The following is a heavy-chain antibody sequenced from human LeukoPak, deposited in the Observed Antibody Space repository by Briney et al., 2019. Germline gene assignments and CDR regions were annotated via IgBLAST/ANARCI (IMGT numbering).Heavy chain of an antibody. V-gene: IGHV3-23*01. Sequence: GGSLRLSCAASGFTFSSYAMSWVRQAPGKGLEWDSANSGSGGGTYYADSVKGRFTISRDNSKNTLYLQMNSLRAEDTAVYFCAKDGRRGSGYEAYYFDYWGQGTLVTVSS. CDR1: GFTFSSYA. D-gene: IGHD5-12*01. CDR3: AKDGRRGSGYEAYYFDY. J-gene: IGHJ4*02. CDR2: NSGSGGGT.